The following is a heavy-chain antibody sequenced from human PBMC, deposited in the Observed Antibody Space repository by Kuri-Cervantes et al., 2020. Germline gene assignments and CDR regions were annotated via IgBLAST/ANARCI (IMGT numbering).Heavy chain of an antibody. D-gene: IGHD2-15*01. Sequence: ASVKVSCKASGYTFTGYYMHWVRQAPGQGLEWMGWINPNSGGTNYAQKFQGWVTMTRDTSISTAYMELSRLRSDDTAVYYCARGGVVVAATQPQPFDPWGQGTLVTVSS. CDR2: INPNSGGT. V-gene: IGHV1-2*04. CDR3: ARGGVVVAATQPQPFDP. J-gene: IGHJ5*02. CDR1: GYTFTGYY.